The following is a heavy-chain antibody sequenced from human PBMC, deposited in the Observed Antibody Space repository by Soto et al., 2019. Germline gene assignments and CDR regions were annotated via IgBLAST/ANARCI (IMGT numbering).Heavy chain of an antibody. CDR2: ISDSAGST. J-gene: IGHJ4*02. CDR3: ARGSNGGRPYYFDY. CDR1: GVTFSSFS. V-gene: IGHV3-23*01. Sequence: GGSLRLSCAVFGVTFSSFSVSRVRQAPGKGLEWVSAISDSAGSTYYADSVKGRFTISRDNSRNILYLQMNGLKAEDTAIYYCARGSNGGRPYYFDYWGQGTLVTVS.